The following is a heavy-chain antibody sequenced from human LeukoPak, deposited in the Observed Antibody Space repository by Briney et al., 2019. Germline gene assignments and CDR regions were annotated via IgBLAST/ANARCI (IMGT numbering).Heavy chain of an antibody. J-gene: IGHJ4*02. D-gene: IGHD6-19*01. CDR1: GFTFSGSV. CDR2: ITSKPNSYAT. Sequence: GGSLKLSCAASGFTFSGSVMLWLRQASGQGLEWVGRITSKPNSYATVYAASVKGRFTISSDESKNTAYLQMNSLKTEDTAVYYCTSGSGWYSPDYWGQGTLVTVSS. CDR3: TSGSGWYSPDY. V-gene: IGHV3-73*01.